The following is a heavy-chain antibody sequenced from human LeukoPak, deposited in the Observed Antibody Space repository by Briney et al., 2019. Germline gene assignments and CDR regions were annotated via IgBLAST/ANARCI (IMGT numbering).Heavy chain of an antibody. D-gene: IGHD7-27*01. CDR2: ISGSGGST. J-gene: IGHJ4*02. CDR1: GFTFSSYA. Sequence: PGGSLRLSCAASGFTFSSYAMSWVRQAPGKGLEWVSAISGSGGSTYYADSVKGRFTISRDNAKKSLYLQMDSLRAEDTAVYYCVRGGPTGALDYWGQGTLVTVSS. CDR3: VRGGPTGALDY. V-gene: IGHV3-23*01.